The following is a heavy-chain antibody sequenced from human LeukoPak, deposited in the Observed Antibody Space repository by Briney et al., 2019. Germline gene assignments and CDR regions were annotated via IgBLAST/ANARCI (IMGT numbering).Heavy chain of an antibody. CDR3: ARGVYIAAAQYAY. CDR2: IYYSGTT. Sequence: SETLSLTCTVAGGSISSYYWSWIRQPPGKGLEWSGYIYYSGTTNYNPSLKSRVTISVDTSKNQFSLKLSSVTAADTAVYYCARGVYIAAAQYAYWGQGTLVTVSS. D-gene: IGHD6-13*01. CDR1: GGSISSYY. J-gene: IGHJ4*02. V-gene: IGHV4-59*01.